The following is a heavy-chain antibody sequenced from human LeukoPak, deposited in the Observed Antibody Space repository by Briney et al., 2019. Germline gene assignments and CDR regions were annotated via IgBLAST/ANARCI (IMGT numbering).Heavy chain of an antibody. J-gene: IGHJ4*02. CDR2: IYTGGGT. CDR3: ARSSRVAGGHYYFDY. D-gene: IGHD6-13*01. V-gene: IGHV4-4*07. Sequence: PSETLSLTCTVSGGSISNYYWSWIRQPAGKVLEWIGRIYTGGGTNYNPSLKSRVTMSVSKNHFSLKLSSVTAADTAVYHCARSSRVAGGHYYFDYWGQGTLVTVSS. CDR1: GGSISNYY.